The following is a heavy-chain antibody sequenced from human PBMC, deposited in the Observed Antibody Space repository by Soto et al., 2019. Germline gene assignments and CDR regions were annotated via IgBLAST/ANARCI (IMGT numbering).Heavy chain of an antibody. CDR3: AAKPTVTYAFDI. V-gene: IGHV3-23*01. CDR1: GFTFSSYA. CDR2: ISGSGGST. J-gene: IGHJ3*02. D-gene: IGHD4-17*01. Sequence: GGSLRLSCAASGFTFSSYAMSWVRQAPGKGLEWVSAISGSGGSTYYADSVKGRFTISRDNSKNTLYLQMNSLRAEVTAVYYCAAKPTVTYAFDIWGQGTMVTVSS.